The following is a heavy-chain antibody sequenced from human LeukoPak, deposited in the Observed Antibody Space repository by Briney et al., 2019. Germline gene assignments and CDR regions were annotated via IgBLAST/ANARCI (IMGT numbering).Heavy chain of an antibody. V-gene: IGHV3-30*18. J-gene: IGHJ4*02. CDR3: AKDSCGGDCYSFDY. D-gene: IGHD2-21*02. CDR1: GFTFSGYG. CDR2: ISYDGSHK. Sequence: GGSPRLSCAASGFTFSGYGMHWVRQAPGKGLEWEAVISYDGSHKYYADSVKGRFAIPRDSSKNTLYLQMNSLRAEDTAVYYCAKDSCGGDCYSFDYWGQGTLVTVSS.